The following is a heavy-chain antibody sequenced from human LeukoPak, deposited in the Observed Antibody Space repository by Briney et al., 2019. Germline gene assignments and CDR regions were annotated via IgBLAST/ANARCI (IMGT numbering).Heavy chain of an antibody. CDR3: ARGPYCSSTSCYTFDS. Sequence: PSETLSLTCTVSGGSISSYYWSWIRQSPGKGLEWIGYIYYSGSTNYNPSLKSRVTISVDTSKNQFSLKVSSVTAADTAVYYCARGPYCSSTSCYTFDSWGQGTLVTVSS. J-gene: IGHJ4*02. CDR1: GGSISSYY. V-gene: IGHV4-59*01. CDR2: IYYSGST. D-gene: IGHD2-2*02.